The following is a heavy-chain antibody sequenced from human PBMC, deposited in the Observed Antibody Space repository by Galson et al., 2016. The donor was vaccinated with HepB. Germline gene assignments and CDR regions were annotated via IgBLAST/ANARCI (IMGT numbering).Heavy chain of an antibody. CDR2: ISASSSYI. CDR1: GFKFSSYS. CDR3: ARDNYDPGNYNNVPRFDP. Sequence: SLRLSCAASGFKFSSYSMNWLRQAPGEGLEWVPSISASSSYIFYAESVKGRFTVSRDNAQNALFLQMNSLRADDTAIYYCARDNYDPGNYNNVPRFDPWGQGTPVSVSS. D-gene: IGHD3-10*01. V-gene: IGHV3-21*01. J-gene: IGHJ5*02.